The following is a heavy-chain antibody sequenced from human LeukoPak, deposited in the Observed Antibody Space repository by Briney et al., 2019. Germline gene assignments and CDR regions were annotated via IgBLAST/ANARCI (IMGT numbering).Heavy chain of an antibody. CDR2: IYHSGST. CDR3: ARDKLTAAGTVAFDI. V-gene: IGHV4-38-2*02. Sequence: SETLSLTCTVSGYSISSGYYWGWIRQPPGKGLERIGSIYHSGSTYYNPSLKSRVTISVDTSKNQFSLKLSSVTAADTAVYYCARDKLTAAGTVAFDIWGQGTMVTVSS. D-gene: IGHD6-13*01. CDR1: GYSISSGYY. J-gene: IGHJ3*02.